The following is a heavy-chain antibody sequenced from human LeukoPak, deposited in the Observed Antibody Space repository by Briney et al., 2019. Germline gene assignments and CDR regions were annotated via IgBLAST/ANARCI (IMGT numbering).Heavy chain of an antibody. Sequence: SETLSLTCTVSDDSISDYYRGWIRQPPGKGLEWIGYIHNSGTSTYNLSLKSRVTISVDKSKNQFSLKLTSVTAADTAVYYCATDQVVGSTRYSWFDPWGQGTLVTVSS. V-gene: IGHV4-59*12. CDR3: ATDQVVGSTRYSWFDP. CDR2: IHNSGTS. J-gene: IGHJ5*02. CDR1: DDSISDYY. D-gene: IGHD1-26*01.